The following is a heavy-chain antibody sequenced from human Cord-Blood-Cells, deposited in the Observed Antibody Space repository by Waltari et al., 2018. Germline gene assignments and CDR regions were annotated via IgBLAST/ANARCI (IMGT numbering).Heavy chain of an antibody. CDR3: ATTMTPYDAFDI. D-gene: IGHD3-22*01. V-gene: IGHV4-39*01. CDR1: GGPIRSSSYS. J-gene: IGHJ3*02. CDR2: LYYSGST. Sequence: QLQLQESGPGLVKPSETLSLTCTVSGGPIRSSSYSWGWIRQPPGKGLEWIGNLYYSGSTYYNPSLKSRVTISVDTSKNQFSLKLSSVTATDTAVYYCATTMTPYDAFDIWGQGTMVTVSS.